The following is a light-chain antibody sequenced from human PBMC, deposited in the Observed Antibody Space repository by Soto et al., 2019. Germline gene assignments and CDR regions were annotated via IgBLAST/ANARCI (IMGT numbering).Light chain of an antibody. CDR1: QSLLYRDGRTF. V-gene: IGKV2-28*01. CDR2: LAS. Sequence: DIVMTQSPLSLAVTPGESASISCRSSQSLLYRDGRTFLDWYLQRPGQSPQVLIYLASKRASGVPDRFSGSGSGTDFTLKISRVEAEDVGIYYCMQALQTPTFGGGTRVEIK. J-gene: IGKJ4*01. CDR3: MQALQTPT.